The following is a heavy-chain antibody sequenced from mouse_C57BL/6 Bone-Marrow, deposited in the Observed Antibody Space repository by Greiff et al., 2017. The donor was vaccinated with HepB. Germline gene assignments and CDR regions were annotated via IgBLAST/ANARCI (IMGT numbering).Heavy chain of an antibody. CDR2: ISDGGSYT. J-gene: IGHJ2*01. D-gene: IGHD6-1*01. V-gene: IGHV5-4*01. Sequence: EVNLVESGGGLVKPGGSLKLSCAASGFTFSSYAMSWVRQTPEKRLEWVATISDGGSYTYYPDNVKGRFTISRDNAKNNLYLQMSHLKSEDTAMYYCARDASFYYFDYWGQGTTLTVSS. CDR3: ARDASFYYFDY. CDR1: GFTFSSYA.